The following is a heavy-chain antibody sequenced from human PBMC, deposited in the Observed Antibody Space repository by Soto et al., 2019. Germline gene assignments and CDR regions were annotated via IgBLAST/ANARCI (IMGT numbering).Heavy chain of an antibody. J-gene: IGHJ6*03. Sequence: ASVKVSCKASGYTFTSYAIHWVRQAPGQRLEWMGWINAGNGNTKYSQKFQGRVTITRDTSASTAYMELSSLRSEDTAVYYCARNHYDFWSGYYIYYYYYMDVWGKGTTVTVSS. V-gene: IGHV1-3*01. CDR3: ARNHYDFWSGYYIYYYYYMDV. CDR2: INAGNGNT. D-gene: IGHD3-3*01. CDR1: GYTFTSYA.